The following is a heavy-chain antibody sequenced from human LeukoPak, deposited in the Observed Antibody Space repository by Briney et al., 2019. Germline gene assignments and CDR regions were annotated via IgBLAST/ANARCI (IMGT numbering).Heavy chain of an antibody. Sequence: GGSLRLSCAASGFTFSNSAMNWVRQAPGKGLEWVSGITNNDGTTYYADSVKGRFTISRDNSKNTLYLQMNSLRAEDTAVYYCAKGLLRGYSGYYAFDIWGQGTMVTVSS. D-gene: IGHD5-12*01. CDR1: GFTFSNSA. V-gene: IGHV3-23*01. CDR3: AKGLLRGYSGYYAFDI. J-gene: IGHJ3*02. CDR2: ITNNDGTT.